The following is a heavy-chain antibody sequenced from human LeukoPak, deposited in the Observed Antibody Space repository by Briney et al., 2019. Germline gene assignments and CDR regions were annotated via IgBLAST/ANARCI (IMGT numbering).Heavy chain of an antibody. V-gene: IGHV1-46*01. CDR2: INPSSLGT. CDR3: ARALRIETFGVRRYYYHAMNV. Sequence: ASVKVSCKASGYTFTNYYMHWVRQAPGQGLEWMGVINPSSLGTTYAQRFQGRVTMTTDTSTSTVYMDLSSLGSEDTAVYYCARALRIETFGVRRYYYHAMNVWGQGTTVTVSS. D-gene: IGHD3-3*01. J-gene: IGHJ6*02. CDR1: GYTFTNYY.